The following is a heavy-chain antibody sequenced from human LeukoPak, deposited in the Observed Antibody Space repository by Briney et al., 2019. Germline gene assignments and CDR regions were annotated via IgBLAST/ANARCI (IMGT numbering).Heavy chain of an antibody. CDR1: GFTFSSYA. CDR2: ISYDGSNK. D-gene: IGHD1-26*01. CDR3: ARDKVVGPTSLDY. J-gene: IGHJ4*02. Sequence: PGRSLRLSCAASGFTFSSYAMHWVRQAPGKGLERVAVISYDGSNKYYADSVKARFTISRDNSKNTLYLQMNSLSADDTAVYYCARDKVVGPTSLDYWGQGTLVTVSS. V-gene: IGHV3-30*04.